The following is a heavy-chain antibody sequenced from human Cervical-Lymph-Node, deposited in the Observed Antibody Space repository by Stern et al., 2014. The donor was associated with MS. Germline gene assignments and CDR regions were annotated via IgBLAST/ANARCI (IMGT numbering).Heavy chain of an antibody. V-gene: IGHV1-69*01. CDR2: IIPIFGTA. CDR3: ARPRTDGYNLHAFDI. CDR1: GGTFSIYA. J-gene: IGHJ3*02. Sequence: QVQLVQSGAEVKKPGSSVKVSCKASGGTFSIYAISWVRQAPGQGLEWMGGIIPIFGTANYAQKFQARVTIPADESTSTVYMELSSLISEDTAVYYCARPRTDGYNLHAFDIWGQGTMVTVSS. D-gene: IGHD5-24*01.